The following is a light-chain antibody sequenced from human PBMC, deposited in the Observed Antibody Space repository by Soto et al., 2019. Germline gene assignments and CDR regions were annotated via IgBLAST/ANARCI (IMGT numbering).Light chain of an antibody. CDR2: GAS. Sequence: EIVLTQSPATLSVSQGDRVTLSCRASQSVDINLAWYQQRAGQAPRLLVYGASTKATDMPGRFSGRGSGTELTLTINNLQSEDFAVYYCQQYRNGPRTFGQGTKVDIK. J-gene: IGKJ1*01. CDR1: QSVDIN. V-gene: IGKV3-15*01. CDR3: QQYRNGPRT.